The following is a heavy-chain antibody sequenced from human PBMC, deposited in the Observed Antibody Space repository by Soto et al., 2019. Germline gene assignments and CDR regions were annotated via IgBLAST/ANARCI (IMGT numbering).Heavy chain of an antibody. Sequence: GGSLRLSCAASGFTFSSYAMSWVRQAPGKGPEWVSAISGSGGSTYYADSVKGRFTISRDNSKNTLYLQMISLRAEDTAVYYCARDCEMATIGYYYYGMDVWGQGTTVNVSS. V-gene: IGHV3-23*01. D-gene: IGHD5-12*01. CDR1: GFTFSSYA. CDR2: ISGSGGST. J-gene: IGHJ6*02. CDR3: ARDCEMATIGYYYYGMDV.